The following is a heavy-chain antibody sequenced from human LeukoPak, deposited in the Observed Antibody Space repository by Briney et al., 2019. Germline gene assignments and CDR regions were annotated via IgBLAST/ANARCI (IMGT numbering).Heavy chain of an antibody. Sequence: GESLKISCKGSGYSFTSYWIGWVRQMPGKGLEWMGIIYPGDSDTRYSPSFQGQVTISADKSISTAYLQWSSLKASDTAMYYCARHVGGNWKGPPRRWFDPWGQGTLVTVSS. CDR2: IYPGDSDT. CDR1: GYSFTSYW. D-gene: IGHD1-1*01. V-gene: IGHV5-51*01. CDR3: ARHVGGNWKGPPRRWFDP. J-gene: IGHJ5*02.